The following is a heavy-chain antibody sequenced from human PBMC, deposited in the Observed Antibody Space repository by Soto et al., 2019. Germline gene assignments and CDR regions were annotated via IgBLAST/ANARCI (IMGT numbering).Heavy chain of an antibody. CDR2: IYWDDDQ. Sequence: QITLKESGPPLVKPTETLTVTCTVSGFSLSGDGVGVGWIRQPPGKALEWLALIYWDDDQRYSPSLKTRLTITKDASKNPVVLTMTNMDPMDTATYYCAHAYGGTSWPNDAFDIWGQGTVVTVSS. V-gene: IGHV2-5*02. J-gene: IGHJ3*02. CDR3: AHAYGGTSWPNDAFDI. CDR1: GFSLSGDGVG. D-gene: IGHD2-21*01.